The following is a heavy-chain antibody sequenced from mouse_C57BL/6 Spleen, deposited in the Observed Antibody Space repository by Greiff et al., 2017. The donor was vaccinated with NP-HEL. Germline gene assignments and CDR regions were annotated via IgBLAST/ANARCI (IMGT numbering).Heavy chain of an antibody. CDR3: VGGTIYFDY. V-gene: IGHV10-1*01. CDR2: IRSKSNNYAT. J-gene: IGHJ2*01. CDR1: GFSFNTYA. Sequence: EAGGGLVQPKGSLKLSCAASGFSFNTYAMNWVRQAPGKGLEWVARIRSKSNNYATYYADSVKDRFTISRDDSESMLYLQMNNLKTEDTAMYYCVGGTIYFDYWGQGTTLTVSS. D-gene: IGHD3-3*01.